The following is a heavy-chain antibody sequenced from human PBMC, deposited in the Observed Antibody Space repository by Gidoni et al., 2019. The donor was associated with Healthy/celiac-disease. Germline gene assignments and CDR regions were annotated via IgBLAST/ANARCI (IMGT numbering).Heavy chain of an antibody. V-gene: IGHV1-18*01. CDR3: ARVRPMIVVVQDFDY. J-gene: IGHJ4*02. Sequence: QVQLMQSGAEVKKPGASVKVSCKASGYTFTSYGISWVRQAPGQGLEWMGWISAYNGNTNYAQKLQGRVTMPTDTSTSTAYMELRSLRSDDTAVYYCARVRPMIVVVQDFDYWGQGTLVTVSS. D-gene: IGHD3-22*01. CDR2: ISAYNGNT. CDR1: GYTFTSYG.